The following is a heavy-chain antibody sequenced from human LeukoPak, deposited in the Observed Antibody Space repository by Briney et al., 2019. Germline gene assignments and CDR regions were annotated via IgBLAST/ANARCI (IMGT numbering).Heavy chain of an antibody. CDR2: IYYSGST. Sequence: SETLSLTCTVSGGSISSSSYYWGWIRQPPGKGLEWIGSIYYSGSTNYNPSLKSRVTISVDTSKNQFSLKLSSVTAADTAVYFCARQRGRLFTDSWGQGTLVTVSS. D-gene: IGHD3-22*01. CDR3: ARQRGRLFTDS. CDR1: GGSISSSSYY. V-gene: IGHV4-39*07. J-gene: IGHJ4*02.